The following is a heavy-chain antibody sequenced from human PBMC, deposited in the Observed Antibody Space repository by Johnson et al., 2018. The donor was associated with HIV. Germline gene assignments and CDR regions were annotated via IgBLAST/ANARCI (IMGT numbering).Heavy chain of an antibody. V-gene: IGHV3-30-3*01. Sequence: QMLLVESGGGVVQPGGSLRLSCAASGFTFSSYAMHWVRQAPGKGLEWVAIISYDGINKYYADSVKGRFTISRDNSKNTLYLQMNSLRAEDTAVYYCSNFYTDNTLGLFGAFDIWGQGTMVTVSS. CDR2: ISYDGINK. CDR1: GFTFSSYA. D-gene: IGHD1-1*01. J-gene: IGHJ3*02. CDR3: SNFYTDNTLGLFGAFDI.